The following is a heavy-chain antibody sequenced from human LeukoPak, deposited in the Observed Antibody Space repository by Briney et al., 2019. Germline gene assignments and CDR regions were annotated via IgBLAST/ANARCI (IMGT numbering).Heavy chain of an antibody. CDR3: ARDMGATAGGFDY. CDR1: GFTVSSNY. CDR2: IYSGGST. J-gene: IGHJ4*02. D-gene: IGHD1-26*01. Sequence: GGSLRLSCAASGFTVSSNYMSWVRQAPGKGLEWVSVIYSGGSTYYADSVKGRSTISRDNSKNTLYLQMNSLRAEDTAVYYCARDMGATAGGFDYWGQGTLVTVSS. V-gene: IGHV3-66*01.